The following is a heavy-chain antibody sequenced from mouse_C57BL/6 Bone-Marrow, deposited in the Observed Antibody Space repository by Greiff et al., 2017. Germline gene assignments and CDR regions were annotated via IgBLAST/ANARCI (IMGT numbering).Heavy chain of an antibody. CDR1: GYTFTSYW. CDR3: TTYYYYGSSYEAWFAY. CDR2: IYPGNSDT. D-gene: IGHD1-1*01. Sequence: VQLKESGTVLARPGASVKMSCKTSGYTFTSYWMHWVKQRPGQGLEWIGAIYPGNSDTSYNQKFKGKAKLTAVTSASTAYMELSSLTNEDSAVYYCTTYYYYGSSYEAWFAYWGQGTLVTVSA. V-gene: IGHV1-5*01. J-gene: IGHJ3*01.